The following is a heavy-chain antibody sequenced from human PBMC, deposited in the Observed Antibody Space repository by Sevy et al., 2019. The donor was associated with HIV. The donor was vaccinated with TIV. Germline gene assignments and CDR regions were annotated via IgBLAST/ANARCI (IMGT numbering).Heavy chain of an antibody. Sequence: GGSLRLSCAASGFTFTSYSMHWVRQAPGKGLEWVSSISGISNYIYYAESVRGRFSISRDNARNSLFLQMNSLRAEDTAVFYSASAGPATNAFDIWGQGTLVTVSS. CDR1: GFTFTSYS. CDR3: ASAGPATNAFDI. J-gene: IGHJ3*02. V-gene: IGHV3-21*01. CDR2: ISGISNYI.